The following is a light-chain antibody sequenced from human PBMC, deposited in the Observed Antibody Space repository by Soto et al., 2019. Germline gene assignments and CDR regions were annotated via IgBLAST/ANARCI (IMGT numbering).Light chain of an antibody. CDR2: RND. Sequence: QCVRTQPASGSGAPGRRGTISCSGSSSNIGSNDVHWYQELPGAAPKLLIYRNDQRPSGVPDRFSGSKSGTSASLAISGLRSEDEADYYCAAWADSLSARYVFGTGTKVTVL. J-gene: IGLJ1*01. CDR3: AAWADSLSARYV. CDR1: SSNIGSND. V-gene: IGLV1-47*01.